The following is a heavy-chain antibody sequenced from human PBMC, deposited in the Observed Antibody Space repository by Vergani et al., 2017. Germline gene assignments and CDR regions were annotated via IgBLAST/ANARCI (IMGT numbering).Heavy chain of an antibody. CDR2: IYYSGST. J-gene: IGHJ6*02. Sequence: QLQLQESGPGLVKPSETLSLTCTVSGGSISSSSYYWGWIRQPPGKGLEWIGSIYYSGSTYYNPSLKSRVTISVDTSKNQFSLKLSSVTAADTAVYYCARQRGFGELLSLSYYYYGMDVWGQGTTVTVSS. CDR3: ARQRGFGELLSLSYYYYGMDV. D-gene: IGHD3-10*01. V-gene: IGHV4-39*01. CDR1: GGSISSSSYY.